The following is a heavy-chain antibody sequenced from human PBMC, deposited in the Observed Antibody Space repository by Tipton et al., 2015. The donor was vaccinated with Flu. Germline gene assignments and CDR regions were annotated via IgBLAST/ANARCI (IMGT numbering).Heavy chain of an antibody. CDR3: ARGVKAKPYYYYYYMDV. CDR1: GGSISSSSYY. Sequence: GLVKPSETLSLTCTVSGGSISSSSYYWGWIRQPPGKGLGWIGRIYYSGGTYYNPSLRSRVTISEDTSKNQFSLKLSSVTAADTAVYYCARGVKAKPYYYYYYMDVWGKGTTVTVSS. CDR2: IYYSGGT. D-gene: IGHD2-8*01. J-gene: IGHJ6*03. V-gene: IGHV4-39*01.